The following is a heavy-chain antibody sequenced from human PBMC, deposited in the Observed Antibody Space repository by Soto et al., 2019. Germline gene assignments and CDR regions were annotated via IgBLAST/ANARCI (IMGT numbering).Heavy chain of an antibody. CDR3: ASNALWFGEYVDYYGMDV. CDR1: GGSISSGDYY. J-gene: IGHJ6*02. D-gene: IGHD3-10*01. Sequence: SETLSLTCTVSGGSISSGDYYWSWIRQPPGKGLEWIGYIYYSGSTYYNPSLKSRVTISVDTSKNQFSLKLSSVTAADTAVYYCASNALWFGEYVDYYGMDVWGQGTTVTVSS. CDR2: IYYSGST. V-gene: IGHV4-30-4*01.